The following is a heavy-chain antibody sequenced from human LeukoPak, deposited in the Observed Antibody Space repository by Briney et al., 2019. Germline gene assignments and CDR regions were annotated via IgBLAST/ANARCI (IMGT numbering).Heavy chain of an antibody. D-gene: IGHD3-10*02. J-gene: IGHJ6*04. CDR2: ISSSGSTI. CDR1: GFTFSSYG. V-gene: IGHV3-48*04. Sequence: GGSLRLSCAASGFTFSSYGMNWVRQAPGKGLEWVSYISSSGSTIYYADSVTGRFTISRDNAKNSLYLQMNSLRAEDTAVYYCAELGITMIGGVWGKGTTVTISS. CDR3: AELGITMIGGV.